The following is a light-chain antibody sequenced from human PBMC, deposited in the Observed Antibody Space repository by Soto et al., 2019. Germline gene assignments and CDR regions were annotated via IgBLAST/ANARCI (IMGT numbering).Light chain of an antibody. V-gene: IGKV3-20*01. CDR2: GAS. CDR1: QSVSSGY. CDR3: QHYGNSPT. J-gene: IGKJ1*01. Sequence: EIVLTQSPGTLSLSPGDGATLSCRASQSVSSGYLAWYQQKPGQAPRLLIYGASRRATGIPDRFSGSGSGTDFTLSISRLEPDDFAVYWCQHYGNSPTFGQGTKVDIK.